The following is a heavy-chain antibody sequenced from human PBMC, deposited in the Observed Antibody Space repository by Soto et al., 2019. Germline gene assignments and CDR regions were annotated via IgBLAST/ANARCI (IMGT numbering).Heavy chain of an antibody. D-gene: IGHD6-6*01. V-gene: IGHV4-31*03. CDR2: IYYSGST. J-gene: IGHJ6*02. CDR3: ARRGQLSDYYYYYGMDV. Sequence: NPSETLSLTCTVSGGSISSGGYYWSWIRQHPGKGLEWIGYIYYSGSTYYNPSLKSRVTISVDTSKNQFSLKLSSVTAADTAVYYCARRGQLSDYYYYYGMDVWGQGTTVTVSS. CDR1: GGSISSGGYY.